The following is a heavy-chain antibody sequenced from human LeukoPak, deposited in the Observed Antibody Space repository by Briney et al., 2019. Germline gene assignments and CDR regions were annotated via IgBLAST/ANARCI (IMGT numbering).Heavy chain of an antibody. CDR3: ARDLIGSLGTFDI. J-gene: IGHJ3*02. Sequence: GGSLRLSCAASGITFSSSEMNWVRQAPGKGLEWVSSISSSSSYIYYADSVKGRFTISRDNAKNSLYLQMNSLRAEDTAVYYCARDLIGSLGTFDIWGQGTMVTVSS. V-gene: IGHV3-21*01. D-gene: IGHD3-16*02. CDR2: ISSSSSYI. CDR1: GITFSSSE.